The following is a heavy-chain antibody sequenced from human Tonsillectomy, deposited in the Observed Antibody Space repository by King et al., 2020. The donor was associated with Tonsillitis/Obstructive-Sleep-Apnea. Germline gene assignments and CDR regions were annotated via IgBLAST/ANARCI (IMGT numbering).Heavy chain of an antibody. Sequence: VQLVESGGGLVQPGGSLRLSCAASGFTFSSYAMSWVRQAPGKGLEWVSAISGSGGSTYYADSVKGRFTISRDTSKNTLYLQMNSLRAEDTAVYYCAKIPILEWLLQGYYFDYWGQGTLVTVSS. J-gene: IGHJ4*02. CDR2: ISGSGGST. CDR3: AKIPILEWLLQGYYFDY. CDR1: GFTFSSYA. V-gene: IGHV3-23*04. D-gene: IGHD3-3*01.